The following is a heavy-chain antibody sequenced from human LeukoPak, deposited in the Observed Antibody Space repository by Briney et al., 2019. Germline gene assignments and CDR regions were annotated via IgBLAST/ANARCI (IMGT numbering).Heavy chain of an antibody. J-gene: IGHJ4*02. CDR3: ARGMTDYYYGSGNEVDY. CDR1: GFTFSSYS. CDR2: ISSSGSYR. D-gene: IGHD3-10*01. V-gene: IGHV3-21*05. Sequence: PGGSLRLSCAASGFTFSSYSMNWVRQAPGKGLEWVSYISSSGSYRYYADSVKGRFTISRDNAKNSLYLQMNSLRAEDTAVYHCARGMTDYYYGSGNEVDYWGQGTLVTVSS.